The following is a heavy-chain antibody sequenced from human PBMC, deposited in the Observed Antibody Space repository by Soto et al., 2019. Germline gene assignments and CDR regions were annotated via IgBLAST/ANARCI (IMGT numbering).Heavy chain of an antibody. CDR1: GGSISSGGYY. CDR2: IYYSGST. D-gene: IGHD4-17*01. Sequence: PSETLSLTCTVSGGSISSGGYYWSWIRQHPGKGLEWIGYIYYSGSTYYNPSLKSRVTISVDTSKNQFSLKLSSVTAADTAVYYCARTTVVTPATFDYWGQGTLVTVYS. J-gene: IGHJ4*02. CDR3: ARTTVVTPATFDY. V-gene: IGHV4-31*03.